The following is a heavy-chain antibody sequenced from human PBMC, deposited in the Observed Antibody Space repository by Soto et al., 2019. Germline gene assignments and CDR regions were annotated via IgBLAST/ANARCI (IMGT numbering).Heavy chain of an antibody. CDR1: GGTFSRYA. CDR2: IIPMFGTA. Sequence: SVKVSCKASGGTFSRYAIIWVRQARGEGLEWMGGIIPMFGTANYAQSFQGRVTITADESTSTAYMELSSLTSVDTAVYYCATKSYESSGYYYSFDIWGQGTMVTVSS. V-gene: IGHV1-69*13. D-gene: IGHD3-22*01. J-gene: IGHJ3*02. CDR3: ATKSYESSGYYYSFDI.